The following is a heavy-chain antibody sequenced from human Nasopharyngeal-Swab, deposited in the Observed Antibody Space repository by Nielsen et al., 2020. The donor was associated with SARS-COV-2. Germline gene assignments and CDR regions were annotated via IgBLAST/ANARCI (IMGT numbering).Heavy chain of an antibody. CDR2: INPNSGDT. CDR1: GYRFTDYY. CDR3: ARDEEPKMYYYDSSGSYSRY. V-gene: IGHV1-2*02. J-gene: IGHJ4*02. Sequence: ASVKVSCKASGYRFTDYYIHWVRQAPGQGLEWMGWINPNSGDTNLAQKFQGSVTMTRDTSVNTVYLEVTWLGPGDTAVYFCARDEEPKMYYYDSSGSYSRYWGQGTLVTVSS. D-gene: IGHD3-22*01.